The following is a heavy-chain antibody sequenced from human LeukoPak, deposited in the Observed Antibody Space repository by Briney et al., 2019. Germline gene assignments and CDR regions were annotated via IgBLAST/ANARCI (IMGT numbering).Heavy chain of an antibody. D-gene: IGHD3-22*01. CDR1: GFTFSRYW. CDR2: INKDGREK. CDR3: ARTYDRSTYGVHYFDP. V-gene: IGHV3-7*01. Sequence: GGSLRLSCAASGFTFSRYWMSWVRQAPGKGLEWVSSINKDGREKFHADSATGRFTISRDNAKNSLFLQMNTLGAEDAAVYYCARTYDRSTYGVHYFDPWGQGTLVTVSS. J-gene: IGHJ5*02.